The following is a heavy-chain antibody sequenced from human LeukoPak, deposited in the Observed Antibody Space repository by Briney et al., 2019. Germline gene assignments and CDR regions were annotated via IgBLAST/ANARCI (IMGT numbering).Heavy chain of an antibody. J-gene: IGHJ4*02. CDR2: ISWNSGSI. D-gene: IGHD3-10*01. CDR1: GFTFDDYA. CDR3: AKDKHYYGSGTICD. V-gene: IGHV3-9*01. Sequence: GGSLRLSCAASGFTFDDYAMHWVRQAPGKGLEWVSGISWNSGSIGYADSVKGRFTISRDSAKNSLHLQMNSLRAEDTALYYCAKDKHYYGSGTICDWGQGTLVTVSS.